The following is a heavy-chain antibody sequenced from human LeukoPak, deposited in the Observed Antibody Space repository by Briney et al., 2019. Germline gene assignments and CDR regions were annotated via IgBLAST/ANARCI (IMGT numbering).Heavy chain of an antibody. CDR3: ARDGLPTNLVLYYFNY. D-gene: IGHD3-10*01. CDR2: ITWDGGST. J-gene: IGHJ4*02. CDR1: GFIFVDYT. Sequence: LTGGSLRLSCAASGFIFVDYTMHWVRHAPGEGLEWVSLITWDGGSTYYADSVKGRFTISRDNSKNYLYLQMDSLRTEDTDLYYCARDGLPTNLVLYYFNYWGQGTLVTVSS. V-gene: IGHV3-43*01.